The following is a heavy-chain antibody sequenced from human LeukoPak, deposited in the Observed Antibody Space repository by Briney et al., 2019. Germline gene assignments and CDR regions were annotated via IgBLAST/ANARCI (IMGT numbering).Heavy chain of an antibody. D-gene: IGHD6-19*01. J-gene: IGHJ4*02. V-gene: IGHV3-64*01. CDR2: ISSNGGST. Sequence: QPGGSLLLSCAASGFTFSSYAMHWVRQAPGKGLEYVSAISSNGGSTYYANSVKRRFTISRDNSKNTLYLQMGSLRAEDMAVYYCAIEGGEWLVDYWGQGTLVTVSS. CDR3: AIEGGEWLVDY. CDR1: GFTFSSYA.